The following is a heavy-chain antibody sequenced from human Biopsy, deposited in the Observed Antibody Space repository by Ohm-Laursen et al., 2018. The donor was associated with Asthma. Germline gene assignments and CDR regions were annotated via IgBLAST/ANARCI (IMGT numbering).Heavy chain of an antibody. CDR2: IFIGGTS. CDR1: RFARRRDH. D-gene: IGHD3-22*01. CDR3: ARGDSSNWSHYYFDY. J-gene: IGHJ4*02. V-gene: IGHV3-53*01. Sequence: SPRLPRSTPRFARRRDHIFLVRPAPGEGLGWGSVIFIGGTSHTADSVRGRFTISRDYSKNALYLQMHSLRAEDTAVYYCARGDSSNWSHYYFDYWGQGTLVTVSS.